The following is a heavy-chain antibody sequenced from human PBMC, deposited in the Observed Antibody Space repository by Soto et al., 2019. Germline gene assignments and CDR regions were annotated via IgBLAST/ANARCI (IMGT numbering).Heavy chain of an antibody. Sequence: SETLSLTCAVYGGSFSGYYWSWIRQPPGKGLEWIGEINHSGSTNYNPSLKSRVTISVDTSKNQFSLKLSSVTAADTAVYYCARGQYDSSGYFYWGQGTLVTVSS. CDR2: INHSGST. D-gene: IGHD3-22*01. CDR1: GGSFSGYY. CDR3: ARGQYDSSGYFY. V-gene: IGHV4-34*01. J-gene: IGHJ4*02.